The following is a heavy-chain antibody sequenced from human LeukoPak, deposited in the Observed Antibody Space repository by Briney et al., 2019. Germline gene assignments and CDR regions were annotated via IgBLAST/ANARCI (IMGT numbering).Heavy chain of an antibody. V-gene: IGHV1-2*02. CDR1: GYTFTSYD. D-gene: IGHD6-13*01. J-gene: IGHJ4*02. CDR3: APSKWQQLVEFDY. Sequence: ASVKVSCKASGYTFTSYDINWVRQAPGRGLEWMGWINPNSGGTNYAQKFQGRVTMTRDTSISTAYMELSRLRSDDTAVYYCAPSKWQQLVEFDYWGQGTLVTVSS. CDR2: INPNSGGT.